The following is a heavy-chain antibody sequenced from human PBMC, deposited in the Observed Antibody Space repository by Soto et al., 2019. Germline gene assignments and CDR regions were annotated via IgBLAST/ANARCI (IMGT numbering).Heavy chain of an antibody. V-gene: IGHV3-30*18. Sequence: QVQLVESGGGVVQPGRSLRLSCAASGFTFSSYGMHWVRQAPGKGLEWVAVISYDGSNKYYADSVKGRFTISRDNSKNTLYLQMNSLRAEDTAVYYCAKDRGGTWIQLWLNYSYYGMDVLGQGTTVTVSS. J-gene: IGHJ6*02. CDR1: GFTFSSYG. CDR3: AKDRGGTWIQLWLNYSYYGMDV. CDR2: ISYDGSNK. D-gene: IGHD5-18*01.